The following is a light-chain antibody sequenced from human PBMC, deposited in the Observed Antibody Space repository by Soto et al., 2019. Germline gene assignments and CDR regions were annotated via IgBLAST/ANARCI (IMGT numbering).Light chain of an antibody. CDR3: PQYNDWPRT. CDR1: QNVSTN. Sequence: ERVMTQSPDTLSVSPGERATLSCRASQNVSTNLVWYQQKPGQAPRLLIFGASTRATGIPARFSGSGSGTEFTLTISSLQSKNFAVYYCPQYNDWPRTFGQGTKVDIK. CDR2: GAS. V-gene: IGKV3-15*01. J-gene: IGKJ1*01.